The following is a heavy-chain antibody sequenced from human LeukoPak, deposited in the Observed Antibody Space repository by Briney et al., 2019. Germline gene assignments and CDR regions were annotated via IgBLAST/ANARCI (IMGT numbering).Heavy chain of an antibody. J-gene: IGHJ4*02. V-gene: IGHV4-39*01. CDR1: GFTFSSYA. CDR2: IYYSGST. CDR3: ARGMLYARKGVVVITTEEMNPPIY. Sequence: GSLRLSCAASGFTFSSYAMSWVRQAPGKGLEWIGSIYYSGSTYYNPSLKSRVTISVDTSKNQFSLKLSSVTAADTAVYYCARGMLYARKGVVVITTEEMNPPIYWGQGTLVTVSS. D-gene: IGHD3-22*01.